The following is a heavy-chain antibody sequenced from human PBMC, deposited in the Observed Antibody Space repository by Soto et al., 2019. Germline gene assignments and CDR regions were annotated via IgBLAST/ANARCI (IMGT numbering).Heavy chain of an antibody. J-gene: IGHJ4*02. Sequence: QVQLVESGGGVVQPGRALRLSCEASGFTFNNYGMHWVRQAPGKGLECVALIWYDGSNKYYSDSVEGRFTISRDNSKNTLYLHMNSLRAEDTAVYYCARSGSGNWNYEGYWGQGTLVTVSS. CDR3: ARSGSGNWNYEGY. V-gene: IGHV3-33*01. CDR1: GFTFNNYG. D-gene: IGHD1-7*01. CDR2: IWYDGSNK.